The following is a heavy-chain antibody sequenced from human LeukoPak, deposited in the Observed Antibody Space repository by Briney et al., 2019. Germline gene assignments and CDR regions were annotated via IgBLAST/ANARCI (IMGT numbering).Heavy chain of an antibody. V-gene: IGHV4-31*03. CDR1: GGSISSGGYY. J-gene: IGHJ3*02. Sequence: SQTLSLTCTVSGGSISSGGYYWSWIRQHPGKGLEWIGYIYYSGSTYYNPSLKSRVTISVDTSKDQFSLKLSSVTAADTAVYYCARDTVPGDSFDIWGQGTMVTVSS. CDR3: ARDTVPGDSFDI. CDR2: IYYSGST.